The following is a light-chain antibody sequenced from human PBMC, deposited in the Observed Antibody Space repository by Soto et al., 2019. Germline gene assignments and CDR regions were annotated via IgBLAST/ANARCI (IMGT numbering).Light chain of an antibody. CDR1: QDVSSK. V-gene: IGKV3D-15*01. CDR2: DAS. Sequence: ELVVTQSPATLSVSPGERVTLSCRTSQDVSSKLAWYQQKAGQAPSLLIYDASTRATGTPARFSGSGSGTEFTLAVSSLQSEDSAVYYCHQYNSWPRGTFGPGTKVEIK. CDR3: HQYNSWPRGT. J-gene: IGKJ3*01.